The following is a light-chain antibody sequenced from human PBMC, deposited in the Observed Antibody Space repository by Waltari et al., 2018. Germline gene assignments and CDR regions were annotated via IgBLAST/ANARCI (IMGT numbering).Light chain of an antibody. CDR3: QQYNNWPPLT. Sequence: EIVMTQSPVTLSVSPGESATLSCRASQSVNNNLAWYQQKPGQAPRLLMYVASTRATDIPARFSGSGSGTEFTLTITSLQSEDFAVYYCQQYNNWPPLTFGQGTNLEIK. J-gene: IGKJ2*01. CDR2: VAS. V-gene: IGKV3-15*01. CDR1: QSVNNN.